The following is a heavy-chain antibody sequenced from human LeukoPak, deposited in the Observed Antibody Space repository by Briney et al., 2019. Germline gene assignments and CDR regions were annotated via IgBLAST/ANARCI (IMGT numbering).Heavy chain of an antibody. CDR2: INPSGTTT. J-gene: IGHJ5*02. D-gene: IGHD1-26*01. Sequence: ASVKVSCKASRYTFTTHYMHWVRQAPGQGLEWMGLINPSGTTTNYAQKFRGRVTMTRDLSTSTDYMELSSLRSDDTAVYFCARDNSVGDYAWWFDPWGQGTLVTVSS. V-gene: IGHV1-46*01. CDR3: ARDNSVGDYAWWFDP. CDR1: RYTFTTHY.